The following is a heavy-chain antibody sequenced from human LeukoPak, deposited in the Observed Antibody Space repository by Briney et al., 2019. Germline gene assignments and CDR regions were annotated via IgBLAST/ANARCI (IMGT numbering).Heavy chain of an antibody. D-gene: IGHD3-10*01. CDR3: ARGGSGSYYRQLDY. CDR1: GGTFISYA. J-gene: IGHJ4*02. CDR2: IIPIFGTA. V-gene: IGHV1-69*13. Sequence: GASVKVSCKGSGGTFISYAMSWVRQAPGQGREWMGGIIPIFGTANYAHKFHGTVTITADESTSTAYMELSSLRSEDTAVYYCARGGSGSYYRQLDYWGQGTLVTVSS.